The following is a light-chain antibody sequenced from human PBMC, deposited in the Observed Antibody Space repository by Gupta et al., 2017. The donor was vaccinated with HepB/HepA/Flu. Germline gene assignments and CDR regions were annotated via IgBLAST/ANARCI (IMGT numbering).Light chain of an antibody. CDR3: QHEGSSPWT. Sequence: EIVFTQSPGTLSLSPGERATLSCRARQSVRSRYLAWYQQKPGQAPRLLIYGASSRANGIPDRFSGSGYGTEFTLTISRREPEDFAVYYCQHEGSSPWTFGQGTXVEIK. CDR1: QSVRSRY. J-gene: IGKJ1*01. CDR2: GAS. V-gene: IGKV3-20*01.